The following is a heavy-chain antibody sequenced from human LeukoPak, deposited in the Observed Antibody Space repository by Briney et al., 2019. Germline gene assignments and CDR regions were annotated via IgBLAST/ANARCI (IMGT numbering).Heavy chain of an antibody. D-gene: IGHD6-19*01. CDR3: ARFRDSSSGWTN. J-gene: IGHJ4*02. CDR2: IYYSGST. Sequence: PSETLSLTCTVSGGSISSTSYYWGWIRQPPGKGLEWIGSIYYSGSTDYNPSLKSRVTISVDTSKNQFSLKLSSVTAADTAVYYCARFRDSSSGWTNWGQGTLVTVSS. V-gene: IGHV4-39*07. CDR1: GGSISSTSYY.